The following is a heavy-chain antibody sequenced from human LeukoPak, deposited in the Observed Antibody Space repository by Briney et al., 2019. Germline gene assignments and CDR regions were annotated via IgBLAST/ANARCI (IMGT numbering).Heavy chain of an antibody. CDR3: ARGLPNDDAFGI. V-gene: IGHV4-59*01. J-gene: IGHJ3*02. D-gene: IGHD2-2*01. Sequence: NPSETLSLTCTVSGGSISSYYWSWLRQPPGKGLEWIGYIYYSGSTNYNPSLKSRVTISVDTSKNQFSLKLSSVTAADTAVYYCARGLPNDDAFGICGQGKMFTVSS. CDR1: GGSISSYY. CDR2: IYYSGST.